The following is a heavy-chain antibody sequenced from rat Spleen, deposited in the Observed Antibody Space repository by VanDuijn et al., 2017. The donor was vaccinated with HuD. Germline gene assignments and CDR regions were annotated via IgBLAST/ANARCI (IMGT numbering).Heavy chain of an antibody. Sequence: EVQLVESGGGLVQPGRSLKLSCAASGFTFINYGMHWIRQAPTKGLVWVASMSPSGGNTFYRDSVKGRFTITRDNAKSTLYLQMNSLRSEDTAPYYCATDVFGGGYFDYWGQVVMVTVSS. CDR2: MSPSGGNT. D-gene: IGHD1-11*01. CDR3: ATDVFGGGYFDY. V-gene: IGHV5-19*01. CDR1: GFTFINYG. J-gene: IGHJ2*01.